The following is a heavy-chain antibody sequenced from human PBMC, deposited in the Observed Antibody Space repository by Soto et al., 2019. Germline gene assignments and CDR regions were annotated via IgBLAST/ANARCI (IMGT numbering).Heavy chain of an antibody. Sequence: SETLSLTCAVYGGSGGSFSGYYWSWIRQPPGKGLEWIGEINHSGSTNYNPSLKSRVTISVDKSKNQFSLKLSSVTAADTAVYYCARLYMVRGVMDWFDPWGQGTLVTVSS. CDR3: ARLYMVRGVMDWFDP. CDR2: INHSGST. V-gene: IGHV4-34*01. D-gene: IGHD3-10*01. CDR1: GGSGGSFSGYY. J-gene: IGHJ5*02.